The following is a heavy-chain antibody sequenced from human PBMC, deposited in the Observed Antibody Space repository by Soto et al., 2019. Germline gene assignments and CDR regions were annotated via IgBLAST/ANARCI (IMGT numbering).Heavy chain of an antibody. CDR2: VNPSGGHT. V-gene: IGHV1-46*01. Sequence: QVQLAQSGAEVKKPGASVKASCKASRDTFTAYYRHWVRLAPGQGFVWVGTVNPSGGHTTYAQQFLGRMTMTRHTSTSTLYMELTSLTSEDTAVYYSARGGHVVVVTAALAYWGQGTLGTVSS. CDR1: RDTFTAYY. D-gene: IGHD2-21*02. CDR3: ARGGHVVVVTAALAY. J-gene: IGHJ4*02.